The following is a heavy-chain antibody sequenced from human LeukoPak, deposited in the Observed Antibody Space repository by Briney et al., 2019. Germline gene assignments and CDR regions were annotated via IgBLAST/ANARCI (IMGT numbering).Heavy chain of an antibody. CDR2: INPNSGAT. J-gene: IGHJ4*02. V-gene: IGHV1-2*02. Sequence: GASVKVSCKASGYTFTSYYMHWVRQAPGQGLEWMGWINPNSGATNSAQNFQGRVTMTRDTSISTAYMELTRLRSDETVVYYCGRGIAVSGIDYWGQGTLVTVSS. D-gene: IGHD6-19*01. CDR1: GYTFTSYY. CDR3: GRGIAVSGIDY.